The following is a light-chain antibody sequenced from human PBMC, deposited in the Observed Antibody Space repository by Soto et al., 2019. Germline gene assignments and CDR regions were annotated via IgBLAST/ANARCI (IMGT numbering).Light chain of an antibody. CDR2: DDN. V-gene: IGLV6-57*01. CDR3: QSYGNTNVV. Sequence: NFMLTQPHSVSESPGKTVTISCTRSSGSIASNFVQWYQQRPGSSPTTVIYDDNQRPSGVPDRFSGSIDSSSNSASLTISGLKTEDEADYYSQSYGNTNVVFGGGTKLTVL. J-gene: IGLJ2*01. CDR1: SGSIASNF.